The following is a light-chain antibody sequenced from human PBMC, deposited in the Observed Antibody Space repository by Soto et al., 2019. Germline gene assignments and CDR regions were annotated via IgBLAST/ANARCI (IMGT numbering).Light chain of an antibody. CDR2: DAS. CDR3: QQYDNLPPFT. CDR1: QDSSNY. V-gene: IGKV1-33*01. J-gene: IGKJ3*01. Sequence: DIQMTQSPSTLSASVGDRVTITCQASQDSSNYLNWFQQKPGKAPKLLIYDASNLEAGVPSRFSGSGSGTDFTFTISSLQPEDIATYYCQQYDNLPPFTFXPGTKVDI.